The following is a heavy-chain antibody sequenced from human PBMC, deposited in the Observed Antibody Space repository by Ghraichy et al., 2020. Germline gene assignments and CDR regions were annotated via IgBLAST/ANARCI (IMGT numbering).Heavy chain of an antibody. J-gene: IGHJ5*02. V-gene: IGHV4-34*01. Sequence: SETLSLTCAVYGGSFSGYYWSWIRQPPGKGLEWIGEINHSGSTNYNPSLKSRVTISVDTSKNQFSLKLSSVTAADTAVYYCARGLIAAAGKNWFDPWGQGTLVTVSS. CDR2: INHSGST. CDR1: GGSFSGYY. D-gene: IGHD6-13*01. CDR3: ARGLIAAAGKNWFDP.